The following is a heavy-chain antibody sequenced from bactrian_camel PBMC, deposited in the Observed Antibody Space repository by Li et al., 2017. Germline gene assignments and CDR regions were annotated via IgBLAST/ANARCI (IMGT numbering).Heavy chain of an antibody. CDR1: GFTFSSYD. D-gene: IGHD6*01. V-gene: IGHV3S40*01. CDR2: ISSGGDIT. CDR3: ANSLALVAGLIPHDA. Sequence: VQLVESGGGSVQPGGSLRHSCAASGFTFSSYDMSWVRQAPGKGLEWVSVISSGGDITSYADSVKGRFTISRDNTKSTLYLQLNSLRTEDMAIYYCANSLALVAGLIPHDAWGQGTQVTVS. J-gene: IGHJ4*01.